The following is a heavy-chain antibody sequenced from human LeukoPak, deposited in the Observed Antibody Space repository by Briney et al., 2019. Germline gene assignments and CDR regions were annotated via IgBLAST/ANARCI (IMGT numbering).Heavy chain of an antibody. D-gene: IGHD1-1*01. CDR1: GFTFSSYA. CDR3: AIPWDWNPSGY. V-gene: IGHV3-30-3*01. CDR2: ISYDGSNK. Sequence: GGSLRLSCAASGFTFSSYAMHWVRQAPGKGLEWVAVISYDGSNKYYADSVKGRFTISRDNSKNTLYLQMNSLRAEDTAVYYCAIPWDWNPSGYWGQGTLVTVST. J-gene: IGHJ4*02.